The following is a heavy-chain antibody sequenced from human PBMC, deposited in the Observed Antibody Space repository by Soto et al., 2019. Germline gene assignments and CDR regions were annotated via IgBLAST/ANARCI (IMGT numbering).Heavy chain of an antibody. Sequence: SETLSLTCSVSGGSVRTGSYHWSWIRQPPGKGLEWIGFKPNNGSPDYNPSLKSRVVVSIDRSKNQFSLKLNSVTAADTAVYFCARIGWGCDSWGQGTLVTVSS. J-gene: IGHJ4*02. CDR3: ARIGWGCDS. CDR1: GGSVRTGSYH. CDR2: KPNNGSP. D-gene: IGHD7-27*01. V-gene: IGHV4-61*01.